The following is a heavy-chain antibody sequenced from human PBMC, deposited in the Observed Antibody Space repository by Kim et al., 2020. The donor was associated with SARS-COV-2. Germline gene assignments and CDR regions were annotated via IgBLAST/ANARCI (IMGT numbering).Heavy chain of an antibody. V-gene: IGHV3-23*01. CDR2: IRGSGGST. J-gene: IGHJ4*02. D-gene: IGHD3-22*01. CDR3: AKVYDNSGYYSYYFDY. CDR1: GFSFSSYA. Sequence: GGSLRLSCAASGFSFSSYAMSWVRQAPGKGLEWVSAIRGSGGSTYYADSVKGRFTISRDNSKNTLYLQMNSLRAEDTAIYYCAKVYDNSGYYSYYFDYWGQGTLVTVSS.